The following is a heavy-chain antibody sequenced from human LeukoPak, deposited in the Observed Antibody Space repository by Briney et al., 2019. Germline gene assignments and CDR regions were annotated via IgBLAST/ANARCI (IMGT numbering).Heavy chain of an antibody. CDR3: TRDFGRSSYYFDF. CDR2: ISSSGSNK. Sequence: GGSLRLSCAASGFTFSDYYMSWIRQAPGKGLEWVSYISSSGSNKYYADSVKGRFTISRDNAKNSLYLQMNRLRVEDTAVYYCTRDFGRSSYYFDFWGQGTLVTVSS. J-gene: IGHJ4*02. V-gene: IGHV3-11*04. D-gene: IGHD3-3*01. CDR1: GFTFSDYY.